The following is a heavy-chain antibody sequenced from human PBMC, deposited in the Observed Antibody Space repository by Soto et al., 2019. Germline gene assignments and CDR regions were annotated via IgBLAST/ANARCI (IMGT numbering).Heavy chain of an antibody. V-gene: IGHV1-58*02. CDR1: GFTFTSSA. CDR2: IVVGSGNT. J-gene: IGHJ4*02. Sequence: ASVKVSCKASGFTFTSSAMQWVRQARGQRLELIGWIVVGSGNTNYAQKFQERVTITRDMSTSTAYMELSSLRSEDTAVYYCAAAPGSTYYFDYWGQGTLVTVSS. CDR3: AAAPGSTYYFDY. D-gene: IGHD1-1*01.